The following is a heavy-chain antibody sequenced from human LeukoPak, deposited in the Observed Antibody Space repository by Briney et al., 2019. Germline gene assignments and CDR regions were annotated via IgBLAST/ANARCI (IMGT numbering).Heavy chain of an antibody. D-gene: IGHD3-10*01. Sequence: SETLSLTCTVSGGSISSSSYYWGWIRQPPGKGLEWIGSIYYSGSTYYNPSLKSRVTISVDTSKNQFSLKLSSVTAADTAVYYCAREAVGGSGSYSVDPWGQGTLVTVSS. CDR1: GGSISSSSYY. J-gene: IGHJ5*02. V-gene: IGHV4-39*07. CDR2: IYYSGST. CDR3: AREAVGGSGSYSVDP.